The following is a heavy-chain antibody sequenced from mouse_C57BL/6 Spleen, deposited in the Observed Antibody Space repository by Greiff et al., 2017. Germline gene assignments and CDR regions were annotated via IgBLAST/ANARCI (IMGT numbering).Heavy chain of an antibody. D-gene: IGHD1-1*01. CDR3: ARSLTTVVHYFDY. Sequence: VQLKESGPELVKPGASVKISCKASGYSFTDYNMNWVKQSNGKSLEWIGVINPNYGTTSYNQKFKGKATLTVDQSSSPAYMQHNSLTSEDSAVYYCARSLTTVVHYFDYWGQGTTLTVSS. CDR2: INPNYGTT. V-gene: IGHV1-39*01. CDR1: GYSFTDYN. J-gene: IGHJ2*01.